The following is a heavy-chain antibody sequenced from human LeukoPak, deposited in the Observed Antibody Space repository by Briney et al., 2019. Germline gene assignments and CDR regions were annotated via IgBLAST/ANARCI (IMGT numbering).Heavy chain of an antibody. V-gene: IGHV4-31*03. J-gene: IGHJ4*02. Sequence: SQTLSLTCTVSGGSISSGGYYWSWIRQHPGKGLEWIGYIYYSGSTYYNPSLKGRVTISVDTSKNQFSLKLSSVTAADTAVYYCARGGYSYGRKYYFDYWGQGTLVTVSS. CDR1: GGSISSGGYY. CDR3: ARGGYSYGRKYYFDY. D-gene: IGHD5-18*01. CDR2: IYYSGST.